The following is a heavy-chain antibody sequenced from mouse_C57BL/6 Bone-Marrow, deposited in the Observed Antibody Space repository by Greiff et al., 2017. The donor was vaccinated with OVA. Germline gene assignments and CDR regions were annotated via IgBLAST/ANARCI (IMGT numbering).Heavy chain of an antibody. V-gene: IGHV1-69*01. CDR3: ARSPIHYGYD. Sequence: QVQLKQPGAELVMPGASVKLSCKASGYTFTSYWMHWVKQRPGQGLEWIGEIDPSDSYTNYNQKFKGKSTLTVDKSSSTAYMQLSSLTSEDSAVYYCARSPIHYGYDWGQGTLVTVSA. J-gene: IGHJ3*01. D-gene: IGHD2-2*01. CDR2: IDPSDSYT. CDR1: GYTFTSYW.